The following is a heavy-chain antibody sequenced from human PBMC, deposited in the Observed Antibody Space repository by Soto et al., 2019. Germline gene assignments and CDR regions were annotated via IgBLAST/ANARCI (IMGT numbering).Heavy chain of an antibody. V-gene: IGHV1-69*13. D-gene: IGHD3-9*01. CDR3: ARDGVYDILTGYYPQDYGMDV. Sequence: SVKVSCKASGGTFSSYAISWVRQAPGQGLEWMGGIIPIFGTANYAQKFQGRVTITADESTSTAYMELSSLRSEDTAVYYCARDGVYDILTGYYPQDYGMDVWGQGTTVTVSS. CDR1: GGTFSSYA. CDR2: IIPIFGTA. J-gene: IGHJ6*02.